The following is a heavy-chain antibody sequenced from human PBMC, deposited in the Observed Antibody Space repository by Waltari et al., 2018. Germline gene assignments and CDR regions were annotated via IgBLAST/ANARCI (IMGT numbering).Heavy chain of an antibody. J-gene: IGHJ4*02. V-gene: IGHV3-48*01. CDR3: ARDFSSGWRSFDY. D-gene: IGHD6-19*01. Sequence: EVQLVESGGGLVQPGGSLRLSCAASGFTFSSYSMNWVRQAPGKGLEWVSYISSSSSTRYYADSVKGRFTISRDNAKNSLYLQMNSLRAEDTAVYYCARDFSSGWRSFDYWGQGTLVTGAS. CDR1: GFTFSSYS. CDR2: ISSSSSTR.